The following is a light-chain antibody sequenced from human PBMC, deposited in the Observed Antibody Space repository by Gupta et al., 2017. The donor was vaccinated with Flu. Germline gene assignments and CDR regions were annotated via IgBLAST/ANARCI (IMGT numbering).Light chain of an antibody. CDR1: SSDVGAYNY. J-gene: IGLJ3*02. CDR2: DVT. Sequence: TSSDVGAYNYVSWYQQHPGKAPKLMIYDVTRRPSGVPDRFSGSKSGNTASLTISGLQAEDEADYYCCSYAGTYTWVFGGGTKLTVL. CDR3: CSYAGTYTWV. V-gene: IGLV2-11*03.